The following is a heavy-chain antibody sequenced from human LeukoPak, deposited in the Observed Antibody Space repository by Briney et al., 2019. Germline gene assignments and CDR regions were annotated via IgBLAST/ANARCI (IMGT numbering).Heavy chain of an antibody. J-gene: IGHJ4*02. V-gene: IGHV4-4*02. CDR2: IYHSGTT. Sequence: SETLSLTCAVSGGSISSSNWWNWVRQPPGKGPEWIGEIYHSGTTTYNPSLKSRVTISVDRSKNQFSLKLSSVTAADTAVYYCARGAAAATDLDYWGQGTLVTVSS. CDR3: ARGAAAATDLDY. D-gene: IGHD2-15*01. CDR1: GGSISSSNW.